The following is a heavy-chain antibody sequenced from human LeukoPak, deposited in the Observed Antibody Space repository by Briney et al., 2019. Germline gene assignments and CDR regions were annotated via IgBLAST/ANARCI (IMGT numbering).Heavy chain of an antibody. CDR2: INCNGGST. CDR3: ARPDRDYYDSTTLGLDAFDI. V-gene: IGHV3-20*04. J-gene: IGHJ3*02. CDR1: GFTFNDYG. D-gene: IGHD3-22*01. Sequence: PGGSLRLSCAASGFTFNDYGMSWVRQAPGKGLEWVSRINCNGGSTVYADYVKGRFTISRDNAKNSLYMQMNSLRAEDTALYYCARPDRDYYDSTTLGLDAFDIWGQGTMVTVSS.